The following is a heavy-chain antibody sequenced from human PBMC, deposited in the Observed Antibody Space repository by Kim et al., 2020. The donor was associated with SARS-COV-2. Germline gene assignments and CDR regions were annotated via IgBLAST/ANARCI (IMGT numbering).Heavy chain of an antibody. CDR1: GGSFSGYY. V-gene: IGHV4-34*01. D-gene: IGHD3-10*01. J-gene: IGHJ5*02. CDR3: ARRVKEGSGRPQKHNWFDP. CDR2: INHSGST. Sequence: SETLSLTCAVYGGSFSGYYWSWIRQPPGKGLEWIGEINHSGSTNYNPSLKSRVTISVDTSKNQFSLKLSSVTAADTAVYYCARRVKEGSGRPQKHNWFDP.